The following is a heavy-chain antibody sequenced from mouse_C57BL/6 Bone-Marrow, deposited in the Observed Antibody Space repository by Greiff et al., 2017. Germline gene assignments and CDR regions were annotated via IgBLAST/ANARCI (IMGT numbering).Heavy chain of an antibody. D-gene: IGHD4-1*01. Sequence: EVQGVESGGGLVQPKGSLKLSCAASGFSFNTYAMNWVRQAPGKGLEWVARIRSKSNNYATYYADSVKDRFTISRDDSESMLYLQMNNLKTEDTAMYYCVRHAWDWFAYWGQGTLVTVSA. CDR3: VRHAWDWFAY. CDR1: GFSFNTYA. J-gene: IGHJ3*01. CDR2: IRSKSNNYAT. V-gene: IGHV10-1*01.